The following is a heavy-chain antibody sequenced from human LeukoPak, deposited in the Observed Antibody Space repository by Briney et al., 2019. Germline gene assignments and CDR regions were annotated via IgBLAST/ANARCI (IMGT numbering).Heavy chain of an antibody. J-gene: IGHJ5*02. CDR3: VRERPGACWFDP. Sequence: GASVKVSCKASRYTFTSYYLHWVRQAPGQGLEYIGMINPGSGFTFYAQNLQGRVTMTRDTSTSTVYMEVSSLRSEDTAVYYCVRERPGACWFDPWGQGTLVTVSS. V-gene: IGHV1-46*04. CDR1: RYTFTSYY. CDR2: INPGSGFT. D-gene: IGHD3-10*01.